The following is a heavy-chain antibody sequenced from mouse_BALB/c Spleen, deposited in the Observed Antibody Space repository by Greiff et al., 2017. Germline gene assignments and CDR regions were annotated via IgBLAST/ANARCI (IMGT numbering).Heavy chain of an antibody. D-gene: IGHD1-1*01. Sequence: LQQPGSELVRPGASVKLSCKASGYTFTSYWMHWVKQRPGQGLEWIGNIYPGSGSTNYDEKFKSKATLTVDTSSSTAYMQLSSLTSEDSAVYYCTRPITTVEPWFAYWGQGTLVTVSA. CDR1: GYTFTSYW. CDR2: IYPGSGST. J-gene: IGHJ3*01. V-gene: IGHV1S22*01. CDR3: TRPITTVEPWFAY.